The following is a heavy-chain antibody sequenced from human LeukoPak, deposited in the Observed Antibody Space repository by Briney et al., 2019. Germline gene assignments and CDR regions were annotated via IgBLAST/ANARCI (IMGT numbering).Heavy chain of an antibody. CDR3: AREQRGANLAHFDY. Sequence: SETLSLTCTVSSGSISSIHYYWSWIRQPPGKGLEWIGYIYYSGSTYYNPSLQSRVTISVDTSKNQFSLKLSSVTAADTAVYYCAREQRGANLAHFDYWGQGTLVTVSS. CDR2: IYYSGST. V-gene: IGHV4-30-4*01. J-gene: IGHJ4*02. D-gene: IGHD6-25*01. CDR1: SGSISSIHYY.